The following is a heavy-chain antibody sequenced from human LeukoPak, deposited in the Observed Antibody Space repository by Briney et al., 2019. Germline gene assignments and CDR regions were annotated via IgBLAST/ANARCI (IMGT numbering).Heavy chain of an antibody. J-gene: IGHJ4*02. V-gene: IGHV1-18*01. CDR2: ISAYNGNT. CDR3: ARDFVYLYGGNRGVDY. CDR1: GYTFTSYG. D-gene: IGHD4/OR15-4a*01. Sequence: ASVKVSSKASGYTFTSYGISWARQAPGQGLEWMAWISAYNGNTNYAQKLQGRVTMTTDTSTSTAYMELRSLRSDDTAVYYCARDFVYLYGGNRGVDYWGQGTLVTVSS.